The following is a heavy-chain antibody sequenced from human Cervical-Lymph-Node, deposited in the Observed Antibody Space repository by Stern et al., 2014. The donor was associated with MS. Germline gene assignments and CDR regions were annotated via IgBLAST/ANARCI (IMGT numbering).Heavy chain of an antibody. J-gene: IGHJ4*02. CDR2: IWYDGSNK. Sequence: VQLVESGGGVVQPGRSPRLSCAASGFTFSSYGMHWVRQAPGQGLEWVAVIWYDGSNKYYADSVKGRFTISRDNSKNTLYLQMNSLRAEDTAVYYCARDLTAAGTGFDYWGQGTLVTVSS. D-gene: IGHD1-1*01. CDR1: GFTFSSYG. CDR3: ARDLTAAGTGFDY. V-gene: IGHV3-33*01.